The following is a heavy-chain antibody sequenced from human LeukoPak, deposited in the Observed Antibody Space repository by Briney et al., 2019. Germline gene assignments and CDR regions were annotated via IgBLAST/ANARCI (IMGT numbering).Heavy chain of an antibody. CDR2: TNTDGSST. V-gene: IGHV3-74*03. CDR1: GFTFSSYW. J-gene: IGHJ1*01. Sequence: PGGSLRLSCAASGFTFSSYWMHWVRQAPGKGLVWVSGTNTDGSSTMYADSVKGRFTIARDNAKNTLYLQMNSLRAEDTAVYYCYGADAGHWGQGTLVTVS. D-gene: IGHD4-17*01. CDR3: YGADAGH.